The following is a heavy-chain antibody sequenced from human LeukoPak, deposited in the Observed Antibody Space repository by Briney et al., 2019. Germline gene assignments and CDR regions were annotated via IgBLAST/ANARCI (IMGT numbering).Heavy chain of an antibody. CDR2: ISGSGGST. CDR1: GFTFSSYA. CDR3: ARVQGGGYRTADS. J-gene: IGHJ4*02. V-gene: IGHV3-23*01. D-gene: IGHD6-25*01. Sequence: PGRSLRLSCAASGFTFSSYAMHWVRQAPGKGLEWVSGISGSGGSTHYADSVKGRFTISRDNAKNSLYLQMNSLRGEDTAMYYCARVQGGGYRTADSWGQGTLVTVSS.